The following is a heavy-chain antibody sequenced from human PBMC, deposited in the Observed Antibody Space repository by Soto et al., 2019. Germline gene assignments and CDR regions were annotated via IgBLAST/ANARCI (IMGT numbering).Heavy chain of an antibody. V-gene: IGHV1-18*01. CDR3: XXXXXXXXXXXXGFFFDH. Sequence: QVQLVQSGAEVKKPGASVKVSCRASGYTFTNYRISWVRLAPGQGLEXXXXISSYNGDTNYAQKFQGRVTMTTDTSTSXXXXXXXXXXXXXXXXXXXXXXXXXXXXXXXGFFFDHWGQGTLVTVSS. CDR1: GYTFTNYR. CDR2: ISSYNGDT. D-gene: IGHD3-22*01. J-gene: IGHJ4*02.